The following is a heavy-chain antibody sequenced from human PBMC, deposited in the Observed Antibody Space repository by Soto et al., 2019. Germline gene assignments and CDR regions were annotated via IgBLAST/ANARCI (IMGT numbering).Heavy chain of an antibody. D-gene: IGHD2-15*01. J-gene: IGHJ4*02. V-gene: IGHV4-39*01. CDR2: IYSSGHT. CDR1: DDSISSDFYY. CDR3: ARRRCPEAVCWRYFDY. Sequence: PSESLSLTCTVSDDSISSDFYYWGWIRQPPGKDLEWIGSIYSSGHTYYNPSLKSRVTVSVDTSKNQLFLNLKSVTAADTAVYYCARRRCPEAVCWRYFDYWGQGALVTV.